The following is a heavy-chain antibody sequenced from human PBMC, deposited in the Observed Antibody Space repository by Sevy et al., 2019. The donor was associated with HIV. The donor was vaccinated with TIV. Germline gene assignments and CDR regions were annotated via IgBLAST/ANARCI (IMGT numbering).Heavy chain of an antibody. CDR3: ARDLPVGTTSTFDY. Sequence: GGSLRLSCAASGFTFSNYNMNWVRQAPGKGLEWVSSITGSSNYIYYADSLKGRFTASRDNAKNSLYLQMNSLRAEDTAVYYCARDLPVGTTSTFDYWGQGTLVTVSS. D-gene: IGHD1-26*01. V-gene: IGHV3-21*01. CDR2: ITGSSNYI. J-gene: IGHJ4*02. CDR1: GFTFSNYN.